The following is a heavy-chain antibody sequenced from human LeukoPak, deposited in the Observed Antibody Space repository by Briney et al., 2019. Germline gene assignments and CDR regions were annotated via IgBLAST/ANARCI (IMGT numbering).Heavy chain of an antibody. CDR1: GHSLTELS. D-gene: IGHD2/OR15-2a*01. V-gene: IGHV1-24*01. J-gene: IGHJ4*02. CDR2: FDPGNGET. CDR3: TGGTFYRLLDY. Sequence: GASVTVSCKVSGHSLTELSMHWVRQAPGKGLEWMGGFDPGNGETIFTKNFQGRVTMTDDTSTDTAYMELSSLRSEDTAVYYCTGGTFYRLLDYWGQGTLVTVSS.